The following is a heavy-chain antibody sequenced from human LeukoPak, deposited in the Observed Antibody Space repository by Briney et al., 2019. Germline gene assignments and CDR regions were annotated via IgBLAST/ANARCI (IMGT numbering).Heavy chain of an antibody. Sequence: GGSLRLSCAASGFTFSRFWMHWVRQAPGKGLVWVSRINTDASNTIYANSVKGRFTISRDNAKNTLYLQMNSLRAEDTAVYYCARDQSIAGPTTADYWGQGTLVTVSS. CDR3: ARDQSIAGPTTADY. J-gene: IGHJ4*02. V-gene: IGHV3-74*01. CDR2: INTDASNT. D-gene: IGHD1-26*01. CDR1: GFTFSRFW.